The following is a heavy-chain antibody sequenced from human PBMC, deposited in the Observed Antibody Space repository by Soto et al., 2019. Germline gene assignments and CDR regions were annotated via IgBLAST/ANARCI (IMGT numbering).Heavy chain of an antibody. Sequence: EVQLVESGGGLVQPGFTFSCYWMTWVRQAPGRGLEWVANIKQDDSEKYYLDSVKGRFTISSDNAKNSLSLQMNSLRAEDTAVYYCARVYYDYIWGRYPLNYWGQGTLVTVSS. CDR1: FTFSCYW. V-gene: IGHV3-7*01. CDR2: IKQDDSEK. J-gene: IGHJ4*02. D-gene: IGHD3-16*01. CDR3: ARVYYDYIWGRYPLNY.